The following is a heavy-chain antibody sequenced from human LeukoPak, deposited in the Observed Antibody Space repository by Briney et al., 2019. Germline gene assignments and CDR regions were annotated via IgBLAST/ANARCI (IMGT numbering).Heavy chain of an antibody. Sequence: GASVKVSCKASGYTFTSYAMHWVRQAPGQRLEWMGWINAGNGNTKYSQKFQGRVTITRDTSASTAYMELRSLRSDDTAVYYCARPRVEYSSSSDAFDIWGQGTMVTVSS. CDR1: GYTFTSYA. CDR3: ARPRVEYSSSSDAFDI. CDR2: INAGNGNT. J-gene: IGHJ3*02. V-gene: IGHV1-3*01. D-gene: IGHD6-6*01.